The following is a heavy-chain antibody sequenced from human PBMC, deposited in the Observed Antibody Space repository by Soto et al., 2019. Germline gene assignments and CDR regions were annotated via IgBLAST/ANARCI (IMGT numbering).Heavy chain of an antibody. D-gene: IGHD6-13*01. CDR2: IGGSNGNT. CDR1: RYTFTSFS. J-gene: IGHJ6*02. V-gene: IGHV1-18*01. Sequence: ASGKVSGKASRYTFTSFSITWVRQSPGRAPEWVGWIGGSNGNTKYAQSLQGRVTMTTDTSTSTAYMELRSLRSDDTAVYYCARGRAASAVYGMDVWGQGTTVTVSS. CDR3: ARGRAASAVYGMDV.